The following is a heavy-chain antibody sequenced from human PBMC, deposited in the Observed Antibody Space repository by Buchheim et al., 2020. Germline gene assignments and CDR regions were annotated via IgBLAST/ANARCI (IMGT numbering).Heavy chain of an antibody. J-gene: IGHJ4*02. CDR3: ASNISSGTRT. CDR2: ISNDGSSK. Sequence: EVRLVESGGNLVQPGGSLRLSCAASGFTFSSYWMHWVRQAPGKGLVWVSGISNDGSSKDYADSVKGRFTISRDNSKNTLYLQMNGLRVEDTAVYYFASNISSGTRTWGQGTL. D-gene: IGHD3-22*01. CDR1: GFTFSSYW. V-gene: IGHV3-74*01.